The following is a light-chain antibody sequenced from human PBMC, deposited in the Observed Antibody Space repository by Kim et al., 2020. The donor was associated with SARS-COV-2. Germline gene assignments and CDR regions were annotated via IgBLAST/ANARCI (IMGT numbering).Light chain of an antibody. Sequence: SSELTQDPAVSVALGQTVRITCQGDSLRSYYASWYQQKPGQAPVLVIYGKNNRPSGIPDRLSGSSSGNTASLTITGAQAEDEADYYCNSRDSSGNHLGVFGGGTQLTVL. J-gene: IGLJ3*02. CDR1: SLRSYY. CDR3: NSRDSSGNHLGV. V-gene: IGLV3-19*01. CDR2: GKN.